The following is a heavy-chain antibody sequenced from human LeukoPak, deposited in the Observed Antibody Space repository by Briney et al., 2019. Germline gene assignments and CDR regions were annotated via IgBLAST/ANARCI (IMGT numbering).Heavy chain of an antibody. CDR3: ARDTYYDILTGYRFFDY. CDR2: ISSSSSYI. D-gene: IGHD3-9*01. CDR1: GFTFSSYS. V-gene: IGHV3-21*01. J-gene: IGHJ4*02. Sequence: GGSLRLSCAASGFTFSSYSMNWVRQAPGKGLEGVSSISSSSSYIYYADSVKGRFTISRENAKHSLYLQMNSLRAEDTAVYYCARDTYYDILTGYRFFDYWGQGTLVTVSS.